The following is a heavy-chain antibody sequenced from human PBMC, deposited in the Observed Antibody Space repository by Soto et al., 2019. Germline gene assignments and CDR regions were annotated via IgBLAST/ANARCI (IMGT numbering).Heavy chain of an antibody. V-gene: IGHV5-51*01. Sequence: GESLKISGKGSGYSFTNYWIGWVRQMPGKGLEWMGIIYPGDSATRYSPSFQGQVTISADKSINTAYLQWSSLGASDTAMYYCARRKPDAEYFHYWGQGSLVTVSS. CDR1: GYSFTNYW. CDR3: ARRKPDAEYFHY. CDR2: IYPGDSAT. J-gene: IGHJ1*01.